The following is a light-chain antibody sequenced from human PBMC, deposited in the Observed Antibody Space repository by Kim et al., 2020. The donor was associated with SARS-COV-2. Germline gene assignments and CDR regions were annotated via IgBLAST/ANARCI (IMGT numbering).Light chain of an antibody. J-gene: IGKJ1*01. CDR3: QKYNSAPFT. CDR2: AVS. V-gene: IGKV1-27*01. Sequence: VSVGERATIPYGARQGITDFLSWYHHKQGKLPNLLCSAVSTLQSGVPSRGSGSVSGTDFTLSISTLQPEDVAPYYCQKYNSAPFTCGQGTKVDIK. CDR1: QGITDF.